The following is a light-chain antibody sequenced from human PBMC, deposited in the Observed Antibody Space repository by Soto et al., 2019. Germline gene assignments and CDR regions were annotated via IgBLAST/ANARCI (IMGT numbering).Light chain of an antibody. CDR1: SSNIGNYY. Sequence: QSVLTHPPSVSAAPGQKVTMSCYGGSSNIGNYYVSWHQQLPGTAPKLVIYENDKRPSGIPDRFSGSKSGTSATLGITGLQTGDEADYYCGTWDSSLNIFVFGTGTKVTVL. CDR2: END. J-gene: IGLJ1*01. V-gene: IGLV1-51*02. CDR3: GTWDSSLNIFV.